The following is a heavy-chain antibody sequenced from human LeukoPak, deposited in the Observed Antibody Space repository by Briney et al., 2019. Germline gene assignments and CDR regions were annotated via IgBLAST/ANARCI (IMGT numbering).Heavy chain of an antibody. CDR2: IYYSGST. CDR3: ARDLASYRSGWYTADY. V-gene: IGHV4-59*01. CDR1: GGSISSYY. Sequence: SETLSLTCTVSGGSISSYYWSWIRQPPGKVLEWIGYIYYSGSTNYNPSLKSRVTISVDTSKNQFSLKLNSVTAADTAVYYCARDLASYRSGWYTADYWGQGTLVTVSS. J-gene: IGHJ4*02. D-gene: IGHD6-19*01.